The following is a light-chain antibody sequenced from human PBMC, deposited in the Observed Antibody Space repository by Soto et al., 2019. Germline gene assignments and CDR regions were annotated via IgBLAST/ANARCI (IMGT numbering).Light chain of an antibody. V-gene: IGKV1-5*01. CDR2: DAS. Sequence: DIQMNQSLSTLSAYVGDRVTITYRASQSISSWLAWYQQKPGEAPKLLIYDASALPRGVPSRFSGSGSGTKFTLTIASLQPDDFATYYCQQYETFSGTFGPGTMVDI. CDR3: QQYETFSGT. J-gene: IGKJ1*01. CDR1: QSISSW.